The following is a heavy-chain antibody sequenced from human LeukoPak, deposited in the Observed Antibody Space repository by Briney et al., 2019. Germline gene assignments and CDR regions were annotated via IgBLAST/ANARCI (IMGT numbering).Heavy chain of an antibody. CDR2: ISYDGSNK. CDR1: GFTFSSYG. D-gene: IGHD4-17*01. Sequence: PGGSLRLSCAASGFTFSSYGMHWVRQAPGKGLEWVAVISYDGSNKYSADSVKGRFTISRDNSKNTLYLQMNSLRAEDTAVYYCAKVGTTVTTLVDYWGQGTLVTVSS. J-gene: IGHJ4*02. V-gene: IGHV3-30*18. CDR3: AKVGTTVTTLVDY.